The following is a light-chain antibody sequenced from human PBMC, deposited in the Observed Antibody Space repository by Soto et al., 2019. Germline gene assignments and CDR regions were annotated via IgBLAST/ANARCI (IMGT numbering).Light chain of an antibody. J-gene: IGKJ3*01. V-gene: IGKV1-39*01. Sequence: DIQMTQSPSSLSASVGDRVTITCRASQNFSIYLNWYQQKPGKAPKLLIYTVSNLQSGVPSRFSADGSGTDFTLTISSLQPEDFATYYCQQSSSTPPFTFGPGTKVDIK. CDR2: TVS. CDR1: QNFSIY. CDR3: QQSSSTPPFT.